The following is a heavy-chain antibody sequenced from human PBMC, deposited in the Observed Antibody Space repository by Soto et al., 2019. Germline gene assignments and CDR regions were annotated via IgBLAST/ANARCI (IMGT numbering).Heavy chain of an antibody. CDR3: ARTPSYCVGPDCFLTGFDF. D-gene: IGHD2-21*01. J-gene: IGHJ4*02. CDR2: IDWDDEK. Sequence: SGPTLVNPTQTLTLTCTFSGFSPTTSGMCVSWIRQPPGQALEWLARIDWDDEKYYSTSLRTRLSISKDTSKNQVVLTLTNMDPVDTATYYCARTPSYCVGPDCFLTGFDFWGQGALVTVS. CDR1: GFSPTTSGMC. V-gene: IGHV2-70*11.